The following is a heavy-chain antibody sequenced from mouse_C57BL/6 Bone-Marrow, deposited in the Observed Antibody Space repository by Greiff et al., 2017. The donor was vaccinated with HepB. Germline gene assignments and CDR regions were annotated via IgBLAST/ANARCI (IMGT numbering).Heavy chain of an antibody. J-gene: IGHJ2*01. CDR2: ISSGSSTI. D-gene: IGHD2-1*01. V-gene: IGHV5-17*01. CDR1: GFTFSDYG. Sequence: EVQLVESGGGLVKPGGSLKLSCAASGFTFSDYGMHWVRQAPEKGLEWVAYISSGSSTIYYADTVKGRFTISRDNAKNTLFLQMTSLRSEDTAMYYCARGGTIYRYYFDYWGQGTTLTVSS. CDR3: ARGGTIYRYYFDY.